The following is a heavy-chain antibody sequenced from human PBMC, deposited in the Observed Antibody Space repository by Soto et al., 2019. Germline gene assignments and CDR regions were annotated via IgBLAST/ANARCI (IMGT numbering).Heavy chain of an antibody. CDR3: ARGQSVCSSTSCYFGYYSYYMDV. Sequence: PSETLSLTCAVYGGSFSGYYWSWIRQPPGKGLEWIGEINHSGSTNYNPSLKSRVTISVDTSKNQFSLKLSSVTAADTAVYYCARGQSVCSSTSCYFGYYSYYMDVWGKGTMVTVSS. D-gene: IGHD2-2*01. CDR2: INHSGST. CDR1: GGSFSGYY. V-gene: IGHV4-34*01. J-gene: IGHJ6*03.